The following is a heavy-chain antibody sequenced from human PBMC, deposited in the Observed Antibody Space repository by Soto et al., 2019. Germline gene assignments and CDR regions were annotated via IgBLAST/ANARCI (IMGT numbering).Heavy chain of an antibody. V-gene: IGHV4-59*01. Sequence: LSETLSLTCTVSGDSITSYNWNWFRQPPGPALEWIGYVYSSGSTNYNPSLKSRVTISVDTSRNQFSLKVNSVTAADTAVYYCARRAVVAVTGSLDNWLDPWGQGILVTVS. D-gene: IGHD2-21*01. J-gene: IGHJ5*02. CDR3: ARRAVVAVTGSLDNWLDP. CDR1: GDSITSYN. CDR2: VYSSGST.